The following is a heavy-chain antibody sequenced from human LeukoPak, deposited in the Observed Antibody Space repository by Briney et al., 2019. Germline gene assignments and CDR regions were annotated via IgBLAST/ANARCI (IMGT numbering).Heavy chain of an antibody. CDR1: GFTVSSNY. J-gene: IGHJ6*02. Sequence: GGSLRLSCAASGFTVSSNYMSWVRQAPGKGLEWVSVIYSGGSTYYADSVKGRFTISRDNSKNTLYLQMNSLRAEDTAVYYCARDLATQPRDYYYGMDVWGQGTTVTVSS. V-gene: IGHV3-53*01. CDR2: IYSGGST. CDR3: ARDLATQPRDYYYGMDV.